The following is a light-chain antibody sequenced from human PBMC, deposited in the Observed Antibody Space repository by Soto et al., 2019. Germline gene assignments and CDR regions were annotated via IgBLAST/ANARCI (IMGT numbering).Light chain of an antibody. CDR3: QQLNSYPVT. CDR2: KAS. V-gene: IGKV1-5*03. CDR1: QSISAW. J-gene: IGKJ5*01. Sequence: DIQMTQSPSTLSASVGDSVSINCRASQSISAWLAWYQQKPGKAPRLLIYKASTLEIGVPSRFSGSGSGTEFTLTISSLQPEDFATYYCQQLNSYPVTFGQGTRLEIK.